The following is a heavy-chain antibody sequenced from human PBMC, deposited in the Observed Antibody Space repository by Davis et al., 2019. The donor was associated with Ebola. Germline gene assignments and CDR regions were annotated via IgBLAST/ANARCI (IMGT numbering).Heavy chain of an antibody. CDR1: GFTFSSYG. J-gene: IGHJ4*02. CDR3: ARQESIYDGTGFEH. CDR2: ISYDGSNK. D-gene: IGHD3-22*01. Sequence: GGSLRLSCAASGFTFSSYGMHWVRQAPGKGLEWVAVISYDGSNKYYADSVKGRFTISRDNSKNTLYLQMNSLRSDDTAMYYCARQESIYDGTGFEHWGQGTLVTVSS. V-gene: IGHV3-30*03.